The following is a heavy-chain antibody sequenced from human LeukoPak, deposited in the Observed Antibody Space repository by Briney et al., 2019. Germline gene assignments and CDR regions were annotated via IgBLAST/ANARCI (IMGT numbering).Heavy chain of an antibody. CDR1: GFTVSSNY. J-gene: IGHJ3*02. V-gene: IGHV3-66*01. CDR3: ATKGSSSWPERRHDAFDI. CDR2: IYSGGST. Sequence: GGSLRLSCAASGFTVSSNYMSWVRQAPGKGLEWVSVIYSGGSTYYADSVKGRFTISRDNSKNTLYLQMNSLRAEDTAVYYCATKGSSSWPERRHDAFDIWGQGTMVTVSS. D-gene: IGHD6-13*01.